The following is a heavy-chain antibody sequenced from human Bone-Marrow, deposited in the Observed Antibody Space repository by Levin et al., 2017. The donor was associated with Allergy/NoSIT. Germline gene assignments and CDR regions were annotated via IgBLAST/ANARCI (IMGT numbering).Heavy chain of an antibody. J-gene: IGHJ4*02. V-gene: IGHV3-74*01. CDR1: EFTFSSYW. CDR3: ARDNDPDNFDY. Sequence: GGSLRLSCAASEFTFSSYWMHWVRQAPGKGLVWVSRINSDGTTQDYADFAKGRFTILRDNAKSTLYLQLNSLRAEDTAVYFCARDNDPDNFDYWGQGIHVIVSS. CDR2: INSDGTT. D-gene: IGHD2-8*01.